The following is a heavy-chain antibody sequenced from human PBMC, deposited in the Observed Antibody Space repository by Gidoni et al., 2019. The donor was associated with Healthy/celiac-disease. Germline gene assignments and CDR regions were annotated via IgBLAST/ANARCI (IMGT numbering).Heavy chain of an antibody. CDR2: IYYSGSP. J-gene: IGHJ5*02. CDR3: ARGLDDSSAPRDDWFDP. Sequence: QLQLQESGPGLVKPSETLSLTCPVSGGSISSSSYYWGWIRQPPGKGLEWIGSIYYSGSPYYHPSLKSRVTISVDTSKNQFSLKLSSVTAADTAVYYCARGLDDSSAPRDDWFDPWGQGTLVTVPP. V-gene: IGHV4-39*01. CDR1: GGSISSSSYY. D-gene: IGHD3-22*01.